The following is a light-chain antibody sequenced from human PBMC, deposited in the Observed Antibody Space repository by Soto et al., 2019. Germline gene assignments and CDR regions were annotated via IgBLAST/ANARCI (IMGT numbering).Light chain of an antibody. CDR3: QQYDDWPLT. CDR2: GAS. J-gene: IGKJ1*01. Sequence: VMTQSPATLSVSPGETATLSCRASQTLTANLAWYQQKPGQAPRLLMFGASSRATGVPARFSGSGSGTDFSLTITSLQSEDFAVYFCQQYDDWPLTFGQGTKVDI. CDR1: QTLTAN. V-gene: IGKV3-15*01.